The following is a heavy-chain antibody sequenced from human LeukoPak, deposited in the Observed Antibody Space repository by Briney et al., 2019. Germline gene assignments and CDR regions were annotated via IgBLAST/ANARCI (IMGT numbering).Heavy chain of an antibody. V-gene: IGHV3-21*01. J-gene: IGHJ4*01. CDR2: ISSSSSYI. Sequence: GGSLRLSCAASGFTFSSYSMNWVRLAPGKGLEWVSSISSSSSYIYYADSVKGRFTISRDNAKNSLYLQMNSLRAEDTAVYYCAREVQWLGNYFDYWGHGTLVTVSS. CDR1: GFTFSSYS. CDR3: AREVQWLGNYFDY. D-gene: IGHD6-19*01.